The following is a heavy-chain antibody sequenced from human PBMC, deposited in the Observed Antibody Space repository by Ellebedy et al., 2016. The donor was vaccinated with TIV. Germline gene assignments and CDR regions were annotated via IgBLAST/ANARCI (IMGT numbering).Heavy chain of an antibody. CDR3: ARLVGEDYGMEV. V-gene: IGHV4-59*08. CDR1: GGSISSYY. J-gene: IGHJ6*02. CDR2: IHYTGST. D-gene: IGHD2-21*01. Sequence: MPSETLSLTCTVSGGSISSYYWSWIRQPPGKGLEWIGYIHYTGSTNYNPSLKSRVTVSVDTSKNQFSLKLSSVTAADTAVYYCARLVGEDYGMEVWGQGTTVTVSS.